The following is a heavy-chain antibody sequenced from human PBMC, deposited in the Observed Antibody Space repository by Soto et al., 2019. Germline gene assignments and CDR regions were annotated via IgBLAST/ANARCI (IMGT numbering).Heavy chain of an antibody. CDR2: IYYSGST. CDR1: GGSISSYY. V-gene: IGHV4-39*01. J-gene: IGHJ4*02. D-gene: IGHD7-27*01. CDR3: ARRWGYSFDY. Sequence: QLQLQESGPGLVKPSETLSLTCTVSGGSISSYYWGWIRRPPGKGLEWIGSIYYSGSTYYNPSLKSRVTISVDTPKTQFSLKLRSVTAAATAVYCCARRWGYSFDYWGQGTLVTVSS.